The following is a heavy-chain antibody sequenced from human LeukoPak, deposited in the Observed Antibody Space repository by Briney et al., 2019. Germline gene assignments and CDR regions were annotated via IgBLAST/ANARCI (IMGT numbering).Heavy chain of an antibody. Sequence: PSETLSLTCTVSGGSIGSYYWSWIRQPPGKGLEWIGYIYYSGSTNYNPSLKSRVTISVDTSKNQFSLKLSSVTAADTAVYYCARARYDILTGYLGYWGQGTLVTVSS. CDR3: ARARYDILTGYLGY. V-gene: IGHV4-59*01. CDR2: IYYSGST. J-gene: IGHJ4*02. CDR1: GGSIGSYY. D-gene: IGHD3-9*01.